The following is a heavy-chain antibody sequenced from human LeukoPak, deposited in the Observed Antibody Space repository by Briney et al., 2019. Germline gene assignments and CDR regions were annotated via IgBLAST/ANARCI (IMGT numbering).Heavy chain of an antibody. V-gene: IGHV3-66*02. J-gene: IGHJ4*02. CDR3: ARDAGCSTTSCRPGYFDY. Sequence: PGGSLRLSCAASGFTVSSNFMNWVRQAPGKGLEWVSVIYSGGTTYYADSVKGRFTVSRDNSKNTLCLQMNSLRAEDTAVYYCARDAGCSTTSCRPGYFDYWGQGTLVTVSS. CDR2: IYSGGTT. D-gene: IGHD2-2*01. CDR1: GFTVSSNF.